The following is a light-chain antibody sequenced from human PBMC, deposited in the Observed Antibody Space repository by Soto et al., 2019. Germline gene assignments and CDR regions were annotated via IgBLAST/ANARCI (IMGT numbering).Light chain of an antibody. Sequence: DIVMTQSPDSLAVSLGERATINCKFSQSILYSSNNKNYLAWYQQKPGQPPKLLIYWASTRESGVPDRFSGSGSGTDFTLTISSLQAEDVAVYYCQQYYNTRTFGQGTKVEI. J-gene: IGKJ1*01. V-gene: IGKV4-1*01. CDR3: QQYYNTRT. CDR1: QSILYSSNNKNY. CDR2: WAS.